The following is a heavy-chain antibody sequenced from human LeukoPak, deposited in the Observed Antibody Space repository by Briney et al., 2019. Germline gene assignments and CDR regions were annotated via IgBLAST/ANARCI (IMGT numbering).Heavy chain of an antibody. V-gene: IGHV4-59*08. Sequence: TSETLSLTCIVSGASITTYSWNWLRQSPGKGLEWFGYFSLGGSGTTSYTSSLKSRVTISRDTSKNQLSLKLTSVTAADTAVYYCARWDDSAWAFGTWGPGTLVTVSS. CDR3: ARWDDSAWAFGT. CDR2: FSLGGSGTT. D-gene: IGHD6-19*01. J-gene: IGHJ5*02. CDR1: GASITTYS.